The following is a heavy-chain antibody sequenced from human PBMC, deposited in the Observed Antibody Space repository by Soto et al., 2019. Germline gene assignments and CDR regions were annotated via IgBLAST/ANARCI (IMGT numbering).Heavy chain of an antibody. D-gene: IGHD3-3*01. CDR3: ARVDYVFWSVSSPPNYGMDG. CDR2: IFHSGST. V-gene: IGHV4-59*01. CDR1: DGSLSSNY. Sequence: LDTLSLTCPVSDGSLSSNYWSWIRPPPGKGLEWIGYIFHSGSTTYNPSLKSRVTMSVDTSKNQFSLNLSSVTAADTAVYYCARVDYVFWSVSSPPNYGMDGGGQGNRVPFS. J-gene: IGHJ6*02.